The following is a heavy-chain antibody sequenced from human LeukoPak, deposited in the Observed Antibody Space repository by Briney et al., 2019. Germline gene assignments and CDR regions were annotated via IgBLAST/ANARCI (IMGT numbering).Heavy chain of an antibody. Sequence: GGSLRLSCAASGFTFDDYGMSWVRQAPGKGLEWVANIKQGGGEIYYVDSVKGRFTISRDNAKNSLYLQMNSLRAEDTGIYYCVRDKIVGATILDYWGQGTQVTVSS. V-gene: IGHV3-7*01. CDR2: IKQGGGEI. CDR1: GFTFDDYG. D-gene: IGHD1-26*01. CDR3: VRDKIVGATILDY. J-gene: IGHJ4*02.